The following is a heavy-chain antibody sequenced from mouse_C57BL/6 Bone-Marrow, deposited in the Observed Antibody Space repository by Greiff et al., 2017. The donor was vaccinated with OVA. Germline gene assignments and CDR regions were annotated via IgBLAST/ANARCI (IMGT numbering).Heavy chain of an antibody. Sequence: VQLQQSGAELVMPGASVKLSCTASGFTFNDYYMHWVKQRPEQGLEWIGGIDPSDSYTKYAPKFQGKATLTADTSSNTAYLQLSSLTSEDTAVYYCGSWDGDYCAMDYWGQGTSVTVSS. V-gene: IGHV14-2*01. CDR2: IDPSDSYT. D-gene: IGHD4-1*01. CDR3: GSWDGDYCAMDY. J-gene: IGHJ4*01. CDR1: GFTFNDYY.